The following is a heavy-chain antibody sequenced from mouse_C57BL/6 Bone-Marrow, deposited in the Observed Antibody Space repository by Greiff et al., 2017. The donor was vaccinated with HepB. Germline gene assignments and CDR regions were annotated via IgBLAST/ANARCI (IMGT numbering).Heavy chain of an antibody. CDR1: GYTFSDYY. Sequence: VQLQQSGAELVRPGASVKLSCKASGYTFSDYYINWVMQRPGQGLEWIARVYPGSGNSSYNEKFKGKATLTAEHSSSTAYMQLSSLTSAESAVYFCARTYDGYCFAYWGQGTLVTVSA. V-gene: IGHV1-76*01. CDR3: ARTYDGYCFAY. D-gene: IGHD2-3*01. J-gene: IGHJ3*01. CDR2: VYPGSGNS.